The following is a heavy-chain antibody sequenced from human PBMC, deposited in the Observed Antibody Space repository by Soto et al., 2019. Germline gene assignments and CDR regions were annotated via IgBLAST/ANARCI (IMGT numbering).Heavy chain of an antibody. CDR2: IIPIFGTA. Sequence: VKSDCKSAGGGISSDAGSCRRLENGQGLGWMGGIIPIFGTANYAKKFQGRFTITADGSTSTAYMELSSLRSEDTAVYYCARYGITELSLVGCFHYWGQGTLVTVSS. D-gene: IGHD1-20*01. V-gene: IGHV1-69*01. CDR1: GGGISSDA. CDR3: ARYGITELSLVGCFHY. J-gene: IGHJ4*02.